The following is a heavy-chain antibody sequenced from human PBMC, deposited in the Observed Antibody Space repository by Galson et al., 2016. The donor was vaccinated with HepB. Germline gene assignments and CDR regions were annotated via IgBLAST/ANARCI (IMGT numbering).Heavy chain of an antibody. CDR1: GSSFTSYW. V-gene: IGHV5-10-1*01. CDR3: ARLPNNYYDSSGYRSDAFDI. CDR2: IDPSDSYT. D-gene: IGHD3-22*01. J-gene: IGHJ3*02. Sequence: QSGAEVKKPGESRRISCKGSGSSFTSYWISWVRQMPGKGLEWMGRIDPSDSYTNYSPSFQGHVTISADKSISTAYLQWSSLKASDTAMYYCARLPNNYYDSSGYRSDAFDIWGQGTMVTVSS.